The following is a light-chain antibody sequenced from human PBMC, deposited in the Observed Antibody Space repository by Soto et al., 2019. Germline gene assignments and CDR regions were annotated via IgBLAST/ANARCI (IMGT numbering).Light chain of an antibody. V-gene: IGLV2-14*01. Sequence: LTQPASVSGSPGQSITISCTGTSSDVGGYNYVSWYQQHPGKAPKLMIYEVSNRPSGVSNRFSGSKSGNTASLTISGLQAEDEADYYCSSYTSSSTPYVFGTGTKVTVL. CDR2: EVS. J-gene: IGLJ1*01. CDR1: SSDVGGYNY. CDR3: SSYTSSSTPYV.